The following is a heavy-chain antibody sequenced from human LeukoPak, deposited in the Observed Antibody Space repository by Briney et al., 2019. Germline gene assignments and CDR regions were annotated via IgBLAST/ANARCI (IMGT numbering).Heavy chain of an antibody. CDR2: IKQDGFEK. V-gene: IGHV3-7*01. CDR3: ARDGCTSTTCSTLGGFSS. Sequence: GGSLRLSCAASGFTFSNFWMSWVRQARGKGLEWVANIKQDGFEKYYVDSVRGRFTISRDNAKNSLSLQMNSLRAEDTAVYYCARDGCTSTTCSTLGGFSSWGQGTLVTVSS. J-gene: IGHJ5*02. D-gene: IGHD2-2*01. CDR1: GFTFSNFW.